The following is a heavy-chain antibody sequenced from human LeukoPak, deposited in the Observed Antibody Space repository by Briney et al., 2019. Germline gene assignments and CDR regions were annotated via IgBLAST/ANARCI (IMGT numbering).Heavy chain of an antibody. CDR2: IYYSGST. Sequence: SETLSLTCTVSGGSISSYYWSWIRQPPGKGLEWIGYIYYSGSTNYNPSLKSRVTISVDTSKNQLSLKLSSVTAADTAVYYCARGVGSSWYYYYYYMDVWGKGTTVTVSS. J-gene: IGHJ6*03. CDR3: ARGVGSSWYYYYYYMDV. D-gene: IGHD6-13*01. CDR1: GGSISSYY. V-gene: IGHV4-59*01.